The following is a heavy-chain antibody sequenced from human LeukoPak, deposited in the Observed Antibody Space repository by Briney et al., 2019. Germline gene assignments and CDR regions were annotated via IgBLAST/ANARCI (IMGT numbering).Heavy chain of an antibody. CDR3: ARGGYYYDNSGGAFDI. Sequence: SCKASGYTFTSYGIHWVRQAPGKGLEWVALISYDGSNKHYADSVKGRFTISRDNSKNTLYLQVNSLRVEDTAMYYCARGGYYYDNSGGAFDIWGQGTMVTVSS. J-gene: IGHJ3*02. D-gene: IGHD3-22*01. CDR1: GYTFTSYG. V-gene: IGHV3-30*19. CDR2: ISYDGSNK.